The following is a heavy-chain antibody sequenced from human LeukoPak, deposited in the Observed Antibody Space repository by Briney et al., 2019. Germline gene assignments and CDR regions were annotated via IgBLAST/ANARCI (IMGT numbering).Heavy chain of an antibody. V-gene: IGHV4-59*01. CDR1: GGSISSYY. D-gene: IGHD3-22*01. Sequence: PSETLSLTCTVSGGSISSYYWSWIRQSPGKGLEWIGYIYYSGSTNYNPSLKSRVTISVDTSKNQFSLKLSSVTAADTAVYYCARVGDYYDSSGFPDYWGQGTLVTVSS. CDR2: IYYSGST. CDR3: ARVGDYYDSSGFPDY. J-gene: IGHJ4*02.